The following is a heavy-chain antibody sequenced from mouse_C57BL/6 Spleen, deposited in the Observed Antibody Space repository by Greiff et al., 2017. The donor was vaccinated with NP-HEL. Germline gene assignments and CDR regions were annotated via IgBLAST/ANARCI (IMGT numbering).Heavy chain of an antibody. Sequence: VQLKESGPGLVKPSQSLSLTCSVTGYSITSGYYWNWIRQFPGNKLEWMGYISYDGSNNYNPSLKNRISITRDTSKNQFFLKLNSVTTEDTATYYCARGDDPGYAMDYWGQGTSVTVSS. J-gene: IGHJ4*01. CDR3: ARGDDPGYAMDY. D-gene: IGHD4-1*01. CDR1: GYSITSGYY. CDR2: ISYDGSN. V-gene: IGHV3-6*01.